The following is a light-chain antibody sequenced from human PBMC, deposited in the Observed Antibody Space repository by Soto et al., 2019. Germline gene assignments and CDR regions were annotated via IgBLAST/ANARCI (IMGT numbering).Light chain of an antibody. V-gene: IGKV1-27*01. CDR3: QQYNSAPKT. Sequence: DIQMTQSPSSLSASVGDRVTITCRASQGISNYLAWYQQKPGKVPKLLIYAASTLQSGVPSRFSGSGSGTDFTLPISSLQPEDVATYYCQQYNSAPKTFGQGTKVEV. CDR2: AAS. J-gene: IGKJ1*01. CDR1: QGISNY.